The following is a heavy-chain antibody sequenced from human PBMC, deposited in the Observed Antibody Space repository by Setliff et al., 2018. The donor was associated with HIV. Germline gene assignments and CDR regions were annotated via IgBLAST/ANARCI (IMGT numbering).Heavy chain of an antibody. V-gene: IGHV4-59*01. D-gene: IGHD2-2*01. Sequence: SETLSLTCIVSGASISSNTWSWIRQAPGKGLQWIGFIYNSVTTNYNPSLKSRVTISLDTSKNLFSLKLTSVTAADTAVYYCARGGTSSNWFGPWGQGTLVTVSS. CDR1: GASISSNT. CDR2: IYNSVTT. J-gene: IGHJ5*02. CDR3: ARGGTSSNWFGP.